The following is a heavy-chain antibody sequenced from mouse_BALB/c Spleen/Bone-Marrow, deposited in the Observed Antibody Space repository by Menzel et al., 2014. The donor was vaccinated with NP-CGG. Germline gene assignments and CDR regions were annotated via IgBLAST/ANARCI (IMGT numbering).Heavy chain of an antibody. CDR2: IDPANGNT. J-gene: IGHJ1*01. D-gene: IGHD2-4*01. V-gene: IGHV14-3*02. CDR3: ANYDYGWYFDV. Sequence: EVQLQHSGVELVKPGASVKLSCTASGFNIKDTYMHWVKQRPEQGLEWIGRIDPANGNTKYDPKFQGKATITADTSSNTAYLQLSSLTSEDTAVYYCANYDYGWYFDVWGAGTTVTVSS. CDR1: GFNIKDTY.